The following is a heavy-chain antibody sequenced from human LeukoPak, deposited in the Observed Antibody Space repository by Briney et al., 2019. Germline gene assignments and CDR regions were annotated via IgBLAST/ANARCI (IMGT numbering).Heavy chain of an antibody. CDR2: VDPEDGET. V-gene: IGHV1-69-2*01. CDR1: GYTFTDYY. Sequence: RASVKVSCKASGYTFTDYYMHWVQQAPGKGLEWMGRVDPEDGETIYAEKFQGRVTITADTSTDTAYMKLSSLRSEDTAVYYCATAVAELDFDYWGQGTLVTVSS. CDR3: ATAVAELDFDY. J-gene: IGHJ4*02. D-gene: IGHD6-19*01.